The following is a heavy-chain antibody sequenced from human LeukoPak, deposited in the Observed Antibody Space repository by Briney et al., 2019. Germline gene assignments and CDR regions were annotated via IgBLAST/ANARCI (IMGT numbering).Heavy chain of an antibody. V-gene: IGHV4-61*01. CDR1: GGSISSSSYY. Sequence: SETLSLTCTVSGGSISSSSYYWSWIRQPPGKGLEWIGYIYYSGSTNYNPSLKSRVTISVDTSKNQFSLKLSSVTAADTAVYYCARDQWALEGSYGYYYMDVWGKGTTVTVSS. J-gene: IGHJ6*03. CDR3: ARDQWALEGSYGYYYMDV. D-gene: IGHD3-10*01. CDR2: IYYSGST.